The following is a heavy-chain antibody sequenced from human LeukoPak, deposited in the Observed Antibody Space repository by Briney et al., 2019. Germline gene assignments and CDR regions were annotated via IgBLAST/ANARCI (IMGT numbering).Heavy chain of an antibody. Sequence: PGGSLRLSCSASGFTFSSYIMHWVRQAPGKGLEYVSAISSNGGSTYYADSVKGRFTISRDNPKNTLYLQMSSLGPEDTAMYHCVKDDSYYYNSGNSNYWGQGTLVTVSS. CDR3: VKDDSYYYNSGNSNY. V-gene: IGHV3-64D*06. CDR1: GFTFSSYI. CDR2: ISSNGGST. J-gene: IGHJ4*02. D-gene: IGHD3-10*01.